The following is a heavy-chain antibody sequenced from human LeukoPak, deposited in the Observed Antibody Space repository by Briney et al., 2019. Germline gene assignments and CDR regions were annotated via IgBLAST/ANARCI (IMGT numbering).Heavy chain of an antibody. CDR2: IKQDGSEK. CDR3: ARLHLTAESDYYYGMDV. Sequence: GGSLRLSCAASGFTFSSYWMSWVRQAPGKGLEWVANIKQDGSEKYYVGSVKGRFSISRDNAKNSLYLQMNSLRAEDTAVYYCARLHLTAESDYYYGMDVWGQGTTVTVSS. V-gene: IGHV3-7*01. CDR1: GFTFSSYW. J-gene: IGHJ6*02. D-gene: IGHD6-13*01.